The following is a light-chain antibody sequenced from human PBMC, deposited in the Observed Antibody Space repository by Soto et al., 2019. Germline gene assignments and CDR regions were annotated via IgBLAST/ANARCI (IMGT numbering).Light chain of an antibody. Sequence: DIVMTQSPDSLAVSLGERATINCKSSQSVLYSSNNKNYLAWYQQKPGQPPKLLIYSASTRESGVPDRFSGSGSGTDFTLTISSLQAEDVAVSYCQQYYSTPRTFGQVTKVEIK. CDR2: SAS. J-gene: IGKJ1*01. CDR3: QQYYSTPRT. CDR1: QSVLYSSNNKNY. V-gene: IGKV4-1*01.